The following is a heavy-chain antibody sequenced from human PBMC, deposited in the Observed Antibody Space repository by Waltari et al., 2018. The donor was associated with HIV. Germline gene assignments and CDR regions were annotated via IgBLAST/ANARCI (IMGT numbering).Heavy chain of an antibody. CDR1: GFSLSDFR. D-gene: IGHD2-8*01. V-gene: IGHV3-21*01. J-gene: IGHJ4*02. CDR3: ARALTNGPGCY. CDR2: ISSRSSYI. Sequence: EVQLVESGGGLVNTGGSLRLSCAASGFSLSDFRMNWVRQAPGKGLEGVSSISSRSSYIYYADSVKGRFTISRDNAKNSLFLQMNSLRADDTAVYYCARALTNGPGCYWGQGTLVTVSS.